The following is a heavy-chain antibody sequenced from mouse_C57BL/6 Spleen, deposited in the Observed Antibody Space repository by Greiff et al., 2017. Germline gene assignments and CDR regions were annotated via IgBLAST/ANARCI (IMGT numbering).Heavy chain of an antibody. V-gene: IGHV1-85*01. CDR1: GYTFTSYD. Sequence: VQLVESGPELVKPGASVKLSCKASGYTFTSYDINWVKQRPGQGLEWIGWIYPRDGSTKYNEKFKGKATLTVDTSSSTAYMELHSLTSEDSAVYFCASSYSNPWFAYWGQGTLVTVSA. CDR2: IYPRDGST. D-gene: IGHD2-5*01. CDR3: ASSYSNPWFAY. J-gene: IGHJ3*01.